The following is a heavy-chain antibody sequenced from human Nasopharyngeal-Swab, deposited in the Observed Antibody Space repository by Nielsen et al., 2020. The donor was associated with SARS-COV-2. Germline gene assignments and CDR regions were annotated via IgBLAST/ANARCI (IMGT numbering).Heavy chain of an antibody. J-gene: IGHJ4*02. V-gene: IGHV3-21*01. CDR2: ITSSSGFI. Sequence: GESLKISCAASGFTFSSYTMNWVRQAPGMGLEWVSSITSSSGFIFYADSVKGRFTISRDNAKNSLYLQLNSLRAEDTAVYYCARGDRDSYGPHGGVWGQGTLVTVSS. D-gene: IGHD5-18*01. CDR3: ARGDRDSYGPHGGV. CDR1: GFTFSSYT.